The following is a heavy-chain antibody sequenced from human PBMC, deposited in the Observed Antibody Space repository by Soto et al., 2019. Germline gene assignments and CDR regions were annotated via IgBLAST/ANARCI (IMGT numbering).Heavy chain of an antibody. CDR1: GFTFSDYG. CDR3: AKAGYSTRGNCYDYYRYGMDV. V-gene: IGHV3-30*18. CDR2: VSYDGSSE. J-gene: IGHJ6*02. D-gene: IGHD3-10*01. Sequence: VQMVEAGGGVVQPGRSLRLTCAVSGFTFSDYGMHWVRQAPRKGLEWVAVVSYDGSSEFYADSVKGRFTISRDNSKNTLHLQRDSLRPEETAVYYCAKAGYSTRGNCYDYYRYGMDVWGQGTAVTVSS.